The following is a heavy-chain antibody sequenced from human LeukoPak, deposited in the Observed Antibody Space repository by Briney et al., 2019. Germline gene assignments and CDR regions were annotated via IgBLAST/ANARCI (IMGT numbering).Heavy chain of an antibody. CDR1: GFTFSSYA. J-gene: IGHJ6*03. Sequence: GGSLRLSCAASGFTFSSYAMSWVRQAPGKGLEWVAGISWNSGNIGYADSVKGRFTISRDNAKKSLYLQMNSLRSEDTALYYCAKGVNAVWHYYMDVWGKGTAVTVSS. CDR2: ISWNSGNI. D-gene: IGHD2-2*01. V-gene: IGHV3-9*01. CDR3: AKGVNAVWHYYMDV.